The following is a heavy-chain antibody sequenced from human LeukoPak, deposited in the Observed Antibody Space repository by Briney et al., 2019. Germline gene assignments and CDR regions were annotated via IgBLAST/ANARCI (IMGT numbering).Heavy chain of an antibody. J-gene: IGHJ4*02. D-gene: IGHD5-18*01. V-gene: IGHV3-23*01. CDR3: AKAIGGYSYGY. CDR1: GFTFSSYA. CDR2: ISGSGGST. Sequence: GGSLRLSCAASGFTFSSYAVSWVRQAPGKGLEWVSAISGSGGSTYYADSVKGRFTISRDNSKNTLYLQMNGLRAEDTALYYCAKAIGGYSYGYWGQGTLLTVSS.